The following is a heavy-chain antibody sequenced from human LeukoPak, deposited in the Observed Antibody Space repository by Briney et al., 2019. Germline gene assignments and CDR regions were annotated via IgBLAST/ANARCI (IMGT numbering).Heavy chain of an antibody. V-gene: IGHV3-74*01. D-gene: IGHD1-20*01. CDR3: AKDEYNWNDGGGVSDY. CDR1: GFTFSNYW. Sequence: PGGSLRLSCAASGFTFSNYWMHWVRQAPGKGLVWVSRINSDGSNTNYADSVKGRFTISRDDAKNTLYLQMNSLRAEDTAVYYCAKDEYNWNDGGGVSDYWGQGTLVTVSS. J-gene: IGHJ4*02. CDR2: INSDGSNT.